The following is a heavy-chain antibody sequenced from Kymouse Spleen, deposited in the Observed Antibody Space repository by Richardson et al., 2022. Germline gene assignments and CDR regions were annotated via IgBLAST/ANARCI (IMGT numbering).Heavy chain of an antibody. CDR2: IKQDGSEK. V-gene: IGHV3-7*01. CDR3: ARDGGFGESRGLYYFDY. CDR1: GFTFSSYW. Sequence: EVQLVESGGGLVQPGGSLRLSCAASGFTFSSYWMSWVRQAPGKGLEWVANIKQDGSEKYYVDSVKGRFTISRDNAKNSLYLQMNSLRAEDTAVYYCARDGGFGESRGLYYFDYWGQGTLVTVSS. D-gene: IGHD3-10*01. J-gene: IGHJ4*02.